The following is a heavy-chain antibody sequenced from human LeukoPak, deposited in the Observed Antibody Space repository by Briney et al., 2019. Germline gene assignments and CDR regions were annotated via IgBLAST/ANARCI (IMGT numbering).Heavy chain of an antibody. V-gene: IGHV3-48*02. CDR1: VLTFSSYS. CDR2: ISAGGATM. J-gene: IGHJ1*01. CDR3: AGSFQH. Sequence: GGPLILSCSASVLTFSSYSMKWVRQAPGKGLEWVSYISAGGATMYYADTVKGRFTISRDNAKNSLYLQMSSLRDEDTAVYYCAGSFQHWGQGTLVTVSS.